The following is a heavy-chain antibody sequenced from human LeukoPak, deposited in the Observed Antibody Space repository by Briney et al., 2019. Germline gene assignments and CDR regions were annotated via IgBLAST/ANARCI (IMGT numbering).Heavy chain of an antibody. CDR2: INPSGGST. J-gene: IGHJ4*02. V-gene: IGHV1-46*01. D-gene: IGHD1-26*01. CDR1: GYTFTSYY. Sequence: ASVKGSCKASGYTFTSYYMHWVRQAPGQGLEWMGIINPSGGSTNYAQKFQGRVTMTRDTSTSTVYMELSSLRSDDTAVYYCARAVVGATRGIDYWGQGTLVTVSS. CDR3: ARAVVGATRGIDY.